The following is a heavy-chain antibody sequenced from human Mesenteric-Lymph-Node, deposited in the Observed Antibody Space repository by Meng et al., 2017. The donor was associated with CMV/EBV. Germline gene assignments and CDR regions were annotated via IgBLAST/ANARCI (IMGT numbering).Heavy chain of an antibody. CDR1: GFTFSSYG. J-gene: IGHJ4*02. D-gene: IGHD2/OR15-2a*01. V-gene: IGHV3-30*02. Sequence: GESLKISCAASGFTFSSYGMHWVRQAPGKGLEWVAFIRNDGNYKYYADSVKGRFTISRGNSKNTLYLQMSSLRAEDTAVYYCAKQSSGEYTSISYYFDYWGQGTLVTVSS. CDR2: IRNDGNYK. CDR3: AKQSSGEYTSISYYFDY.